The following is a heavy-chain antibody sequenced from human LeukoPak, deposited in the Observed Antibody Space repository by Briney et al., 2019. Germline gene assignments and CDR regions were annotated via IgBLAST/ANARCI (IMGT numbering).Heavy chain of an antibody. V-gene: IGHV1-69*05. J-gene: IGHJ4*02. Sequence: GASVKVSCKASGGTFSSYAISWVRQAPGQGLEWMGRIIPIFGTANYAQKFQGRVTITTDKSTSTAYMELSSLRSEDTAVYYCARSAITFGGVIGPFDYWGQGTLVTVSS. CDR3: ARSAITFGGVIGPFDY. CDR1: GGTFSSYA. D-gene: IGHD3-16*02. CDR2: IIPIFGTA.